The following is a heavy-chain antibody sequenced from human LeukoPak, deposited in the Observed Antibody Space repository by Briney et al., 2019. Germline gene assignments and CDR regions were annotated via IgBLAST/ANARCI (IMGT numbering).Heavy chain of an antibody. CDR3: ASVRVDYYGSGSYYKVNDY. CDR2: MNPNSGNT. Sequence: ASVKVSCKASGYTFTGYYMHWVRQATGQGLEWMGWMNPNSGNTGYAQKFQGRVTITRNTSISTAYMELSSLRSEDTAVYYCASVRVDYYGSGSYYKVNDYWGQGTLVTVSS. V-gene: IGHV1-8*03. D-gene: IGHD3-10*01. J-gene: IGHJ4*02. CDR1: GYTFTGYY.